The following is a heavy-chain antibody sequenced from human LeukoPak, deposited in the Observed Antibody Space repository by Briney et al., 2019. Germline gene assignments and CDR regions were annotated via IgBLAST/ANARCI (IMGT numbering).Heavy chain of an antibody. V-gene: IGHV3-30*04. CDR1: GFTFSSYA. CDR3: AREGGCCSGGSCYLYYFDY. Sequence: PGRSLRLSCAASGFTFSSYAMHWVRQAPGKGLEWVAVISYDGSNKYYADSVKGRFTISRDNSKNTLYLQMNSLRAEDTAVYYCAREGGCCSGGSCYLYYFDYWGQGTLVTVSS. J-gene: IGHJ4*02. D-gene: IGHD2-15*01. CDR2: ISYDGSNK.